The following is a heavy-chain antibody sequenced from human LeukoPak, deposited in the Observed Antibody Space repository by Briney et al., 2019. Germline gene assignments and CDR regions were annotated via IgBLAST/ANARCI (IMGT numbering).Heavy chain of an antibody. D-gene: IGHD3-22*01. CDR2: IYYSGST. J-gene: IGHJ6*02. Sequence: SETLSLTCTVSGGSISSYYWSWIRQPPGKGLEWIGYIYYSGSTNYNPSLKSRVIISVDTSKNQFSLKLSSVTAADTAVHYCARARYYDSSAAVSAYGMDVWGQGTTVTVSS. V-gene: IGHV4-59*01. CDR3: ARARYYDSSAAVSAYGMDV. CDR1: GGSISSYY.